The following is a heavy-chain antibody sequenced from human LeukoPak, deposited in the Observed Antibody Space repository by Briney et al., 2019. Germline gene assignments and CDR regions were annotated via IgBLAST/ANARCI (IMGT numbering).Heavy chain of an antibody. Sequence: GGSLRLSCAASGFTFSSYEMNWVRQAPGKGLVWVSRINSDGSSTSYADSVKGRFTISRDNANNTLCLQMNSLRAEDTAVYYCARHPTLYPDWGQGTLVTVSS. J-gene: IGHJ4*02. CDR3: ARHPTLYPD. CDR2: INSDGSST. V-gene: IGHV3-74*01. D-gene: IGHD2-8*01. CDR1: GFTFSSYE.